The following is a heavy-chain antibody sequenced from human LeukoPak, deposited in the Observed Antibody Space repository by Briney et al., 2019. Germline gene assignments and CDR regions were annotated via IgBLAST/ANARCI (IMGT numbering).Heavy chain of an antibody. CDR3: ARATSTQSSPAYDGFDI. CDR2: IYPGDSDT. Sequence: GESLKISCKTSGYTFTMYWIGWVRQMPGKGLEWMGIIYPGDSDTRYSPSFQGQVTISADKSISTAYLQWSSLKASDTAMYYCARATSTQSSPAYDGFDIWGQGTMVTVSS. J-gene: IGHJ3*02. D-gene: IGHD2-15*01. V-gene: IGHV5-51*01. CDR1: GYTFTMYW.